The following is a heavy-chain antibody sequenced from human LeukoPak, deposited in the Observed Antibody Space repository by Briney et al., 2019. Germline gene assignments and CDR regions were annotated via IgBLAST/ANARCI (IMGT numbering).Heavy chain of an antibody. CDR2: ISGGGGST. CDR1: GFTFSSYA. Sequence: PGGSLRLSCAASGFTFSSYAMSWVRQAPGKGLEWVSAISGGGGSTYCADSVKGQFTISRDNLKNTLYLQMNSLRVEDTAVYYCAKSISGSGSYYNVQFDFWGQGTLVTVSS. J-gene: IGHJ4*02. V-gene: IGHV3-23*01. CDR3: AKSISGSGSYYNVQFDF. D-gene: IGHD3-10*01.